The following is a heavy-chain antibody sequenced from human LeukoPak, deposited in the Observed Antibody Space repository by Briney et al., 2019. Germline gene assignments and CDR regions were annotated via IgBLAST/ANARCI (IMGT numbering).Heavy chain of an antibody. CDR3: AKSRTTAKYSSSVLDY. CDR2: ISYDGSNK. J-gene: IGHJ4*02. D-gene: IGHD6-13*01. Sequence: GRSLRLSCAASGFTFSSYGMHWVRQAPGKGLEWVAVISYDGSNKYYADSVKGRFTISRDNSKNTLYLQMNSLRAEDTAVYYCAKSRTTAKYSSSVLDYWGQGTLVTVSS. CDR1: GFTFSSYG. V-gene: IGHV3-30*18.